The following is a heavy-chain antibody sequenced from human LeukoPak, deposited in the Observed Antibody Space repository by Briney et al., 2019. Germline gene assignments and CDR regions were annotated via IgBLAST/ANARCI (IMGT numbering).Heavy chain of an antibody. V-gene: IGHV3-23*01. Sequence: GGSLRLSCAASGLTFSSYAMSWVRQAPGKGLEWVSAISGSGGSTYYADSVKGRFTISRDNSKNTLYLQMNSLRAEDTAVYYCAKASLRRGYSGYDHYWGQGTLVTVSS. CDR3: AKASLRRGYSGYDHY. J-gene: IGHJ4*02. CDR2: ISGSGGST. D-gene: IGHD5-12*01. CDR1: GLTFSSYA.